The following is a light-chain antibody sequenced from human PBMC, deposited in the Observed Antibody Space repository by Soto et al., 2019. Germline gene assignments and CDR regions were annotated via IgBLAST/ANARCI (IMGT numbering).Light chain of an antibody. CDR3: QQCGSSSWT. Sequence: EIVLAQSPGTLSLSPGERATLSCRASQSVSSSDFAWYQQKPGQAPRLLIYGASSRATGIPDRFSGSGSGTDFTLTISRLEPEDFAVYYCQQCGSSSWTFGQGTKVEIK. CDR2: GAS. CDR1: QSVSSSD. V-gene: IGKV3-20*01. J-gene: IGKJ1*01.